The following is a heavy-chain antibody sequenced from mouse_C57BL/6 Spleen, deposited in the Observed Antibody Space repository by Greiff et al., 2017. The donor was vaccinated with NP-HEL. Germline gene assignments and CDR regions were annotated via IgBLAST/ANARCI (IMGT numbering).Heavy chain of an antibody. Sequence: QVQLQQSGPGLVAPSQSLSITCTVSGFSLTSYAISWVRQPPGKGLEWLGVIWTGGGTNYNSALKSRLSISKDNSKSQVFLKMNSLQTDDTARYYCARTSFYGNYGFDYWGQGTTLTVSS. CDR1: GFSLTSYA. V-gene: IGHV2-9-1*01. CDR2: IWTGGGT. CDR3: ARTSFYGNYGFDY. J-gene: IGHJ2*01. D-gene: IGHD2-1*01.